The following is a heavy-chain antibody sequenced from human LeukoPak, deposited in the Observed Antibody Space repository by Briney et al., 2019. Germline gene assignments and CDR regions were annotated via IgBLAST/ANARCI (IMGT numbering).Heavy chain of an antibody. Sequence: PGGSLRLSCAASGFTVSSNYMSWVRQAPGKGLEWVSVIYSGGSTYYADSVKGRFTISRDNSKNTLYLQMNSLRAEDTAVYYCAREQAVRRSSGGLWAVGYFDLWGRGTLVTVSS. J-gene: IGHJ2*01. D-gene: IGHD6-19*01. CDR1: GFTVSSNY. V-gene: IGHV3-53*01. CDR2: IYSGGST. CDR3: AREQAVRRSSGGLWAVGYFDL.